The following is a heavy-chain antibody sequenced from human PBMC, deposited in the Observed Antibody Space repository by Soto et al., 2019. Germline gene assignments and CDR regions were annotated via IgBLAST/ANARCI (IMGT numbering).Heavy chain of an antibody. Sequence: QVQLVQSGAEVKKPGSSVKVSCKASGGPFSSYAISWVRQAPGQGLEWMGGIIPIFGTANYAQKFQGRVTITADESTSTAYMELSSLRSEDTAVYYCARDYYDSSGYHRPPWGYWGQGTLVTVSS. V-gene: IGHV1-69*01. CDR1: GGPFSSYA. CDR2: IIPIFGTA. J-gene: IGHJ4*02. CDR3: ARDYYDSSGYHRPPWGY. D-gene: IGHD3-22*01.